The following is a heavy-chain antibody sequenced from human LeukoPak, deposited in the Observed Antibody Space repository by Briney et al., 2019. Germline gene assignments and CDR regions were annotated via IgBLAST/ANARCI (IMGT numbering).Heavy chain of an antibody. CDR2: IKQDGSEK. J-gene: IGHJ5*02. CDR3: ARDANRGYDFWSGYLSPINWFDP. CDR1: GFTLSTNA. D-gene: IGHD3-3*01. Sequence: PGGSLRLSCLTSGFTLSTNAMSWVRQAPGKGLEWVANIKQDGSEKYYVDSVKGRFTISRDNAKNSLYLQMNSLRAEDTAVYYCARDANRGYDFWSGYLSPINWFDPWGQGTLVTVSS. V-gene: IGHV3-7*03.